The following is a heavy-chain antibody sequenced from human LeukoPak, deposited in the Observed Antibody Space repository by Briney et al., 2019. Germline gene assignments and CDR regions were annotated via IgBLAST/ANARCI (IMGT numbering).Heavy chain of an antibody. J-gene: IGHJ4*02. D-gene: IGHD5-24*01. V-gene: IGHV3-9*01. CDR3: AKDRGSQMYYFDY. Sequence: GRSLRLSCAASGFTFDDYAMHWVRQAPGEGLEWVSGISWNSGSIGYADSVKGRFTISRDNAKNSLYLQMNSLRAEDTALYYCAKDRGSQMYYFDYWGQGTLVTVSS. CDR2: ISWNSGSI. CDR1: GFTFDDYA.